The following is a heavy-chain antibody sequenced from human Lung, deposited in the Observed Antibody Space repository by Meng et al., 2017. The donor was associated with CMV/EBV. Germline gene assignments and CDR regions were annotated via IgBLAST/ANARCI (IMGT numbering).Heavy chain of an antibody. Sequence: SCAASGFTFDGHAMHWVRQAPGKGLEWVSGISWNSGTIDYADSVKGRFTISRDNAKTSLYLEMNSLRAEDMAFYYCAKGSYSLAGSYFDYWGQGMXVTVSS. CDR1: GFTFDGHA. CDR3: AKGSYSLAGSYFDY. V-gene: IGHV3-9*03. J-gene: IGHJ4*02. CDR2: ISWNSGTI. D-gene: IGHD3-10*01.